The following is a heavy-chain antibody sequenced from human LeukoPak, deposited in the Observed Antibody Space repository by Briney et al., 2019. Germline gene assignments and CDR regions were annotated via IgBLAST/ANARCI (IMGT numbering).Heavy chain of an antibody. D-gene: IGHD2-2*01. V-gene: IGHV1-69*05. CDR1: GGTFSSHA. Sequence: SVKVSCKASGGTFSSHAIAWVRQAPGQGPEWMGGIVPISGTADYAQKFQGRVTITTDQSTSTAYMELSSLTSDDTAVYYCARGLQYQLLKALRYYYMDVWGEGTTVTVSS. CDR3: ARGLQYQLLKALRYYYMDV. CDR2: IVPISGTA. J-gene: IGHJ6*03.